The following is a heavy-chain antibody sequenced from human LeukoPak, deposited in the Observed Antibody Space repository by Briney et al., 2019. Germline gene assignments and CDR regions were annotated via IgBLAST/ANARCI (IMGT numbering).Heavy chain of an antibody. D-gene: IGHD2-2*01. CDR2: IYYSGST. Sequence: SETLSLTCTVSGGSISSSGDSWDWIRQSPGKGLEWIGSIYYSGSTYYNPSLKSRVTIAVDTSKNQFSLKLSSVTATDTALYYCARGAYGYCRSTSCRHYRFDPWGQGTLVTVSS. CDR3: ARGAYGYCRSTSCRHYRFDP. J-gene: IGHJ5*02. V-gene: IGHV4-39*07. CDR1: GGSISSSGDS.